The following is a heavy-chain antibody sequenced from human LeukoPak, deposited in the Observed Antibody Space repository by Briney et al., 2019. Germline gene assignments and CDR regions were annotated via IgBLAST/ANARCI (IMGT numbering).Heavy chain of an antibody. V-gene: IGHV3-64D*06. J-gene: IGHJ6*04. CDR3: VKALRGYSGYDLGYYYGMDV. CDR2: IRRNGGST. D-gene: IGHD5-12*01. Sequence: GGSLRLSCSASGFTFSSYAMHWVCQAPGKGLEYVSAIRRNGGSTYYADSVKGRFTISRDNSKNTLYLQMSSLRAEDTAVYYCVKALRGYSGYDLGYYYGMDVWGKGTTVTVSS. CDR1: GFTFSSYA.